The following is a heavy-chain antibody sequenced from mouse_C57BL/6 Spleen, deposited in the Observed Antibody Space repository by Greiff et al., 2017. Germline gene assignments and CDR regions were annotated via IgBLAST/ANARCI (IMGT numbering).Heavy chain of an antibody. CDR1: GYAFSSSW. CDR3: ARTGTYWYFDV. Sequence: VQLQESGPELVKPGASVKISCTASGYAFSSSWMNWVQQRPGKGLEWIGRIYPGDGDTNYNGKFKGKATLTPDKSSSTAYMQRSSLKSEDSAVYFCARTGTYWYFDVWGTGTTVTVSS. J-gene: IGHJ1*03. D-gene: IGHD4-1*01. V-gene: IGHV1-82*01. CDR2: IYPGDGDT.